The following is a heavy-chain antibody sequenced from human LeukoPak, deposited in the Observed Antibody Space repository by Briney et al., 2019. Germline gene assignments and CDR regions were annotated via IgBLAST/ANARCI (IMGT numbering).Heavy chain of an antibody. J-gene: IGHJ6*03. Sequence: AAVTVSCKASGYTFTRYGVSWVRQAPGQGLEGMGWISGYNGNTNYAQKLQGRVTMTTDTYTSTAYMELRSLRSDDTAVYYCARRPVGYYYYYMDVWGKGTTVTVSS. V-gene: IGHV1-18*01. CDR3: ARRPVGYYYYYMDV. CDR2: ISGYNGNT. D-gene: IGHD4-23*01. CDR1: GYTFTRYG.